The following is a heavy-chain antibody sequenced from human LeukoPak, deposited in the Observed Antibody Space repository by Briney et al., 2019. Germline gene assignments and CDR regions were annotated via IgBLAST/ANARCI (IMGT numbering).Heavy chain of an antibody. CDR3: ARPTTSGWYPH. CDR1: GFTFSDYD. J-gene: IGHJ3*01. D-gene: IGHD6-19*01. V-gene: IGHV3-48*01. Sequence: GVSLRLSCAASGFTFSDYDMNWIRQAPGTGLEWVSYITGSSSSKYYADSVKGRFTISRDNAKNSLYLQMNSLRAEDTAVYYCARPTTSGWYPHWGQGTMVTVS. CDR2: ITGSSSSK.